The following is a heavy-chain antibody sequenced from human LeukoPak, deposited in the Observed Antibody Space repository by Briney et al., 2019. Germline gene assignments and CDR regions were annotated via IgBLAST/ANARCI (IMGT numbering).Heavy chain of an antibody. CDR3: ARAEVSEWLLGGHYFDY. J-gene: IGHJ4*02. CDR2: IYSGGST. Sequence: QPGGSLRLSCAASGFTVSSNYMSWVRQAPGKGLEWVSVIYSGGSTYYADSVKGRFTISRDNSKNTLYLQMNSLRAEDTAVYYCARAEVSEWLLGGHYFDYWGQGTLVTVSS. D-gene: IGHD3-3*01. V-gene: IGHV3-53*01. CDR1: GFTVSSNY.